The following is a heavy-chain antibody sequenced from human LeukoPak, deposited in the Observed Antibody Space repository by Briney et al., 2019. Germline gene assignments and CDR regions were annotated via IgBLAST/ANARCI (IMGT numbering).Heavy chain of an antibody. CDR1: GFFFSSYG. J-gene: IGHJ4*02. D-gene: IGHD1-20*01. CDR2: IWYDGSNK. Sequence: GGSLRLSCAASGFFFSSYGMHWVRLAPGKGLEWVALIWYDGSNKYYADSVKGRFTISRDNSKNTLSLQMNSLRAEDTAVYYCARAHYNWNEPPFDSWGQGTLVTVSS. CDR3: ARAHYNWNEPPFDS. V-gene: IGHV3-33*01.